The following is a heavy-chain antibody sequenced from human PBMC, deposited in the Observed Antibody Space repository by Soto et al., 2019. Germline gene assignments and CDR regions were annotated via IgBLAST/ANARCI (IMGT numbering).Heavy chain of an antibody. CDR2: ISPYDDKT. D-gene: IGHD3-22*01. CDR3: AGGGYCDSSGSRNYHYDGMSV. J-gene: IGHJ6*04. CDR1: GYTFTSYG. V-gene: IGHV1-18*01. Sequence: QAQLVQSGPEVKKPGASVKVSCKASGYTFTSYGISWVRQAPGQGLEWLGWISPYDDKTKYAQLPQGRVSMTYDTSSSAVSLELRGRRSDNTVMYYCAGGGYCDSSGSRNYHYDGMSVWDDGITLAVPS.